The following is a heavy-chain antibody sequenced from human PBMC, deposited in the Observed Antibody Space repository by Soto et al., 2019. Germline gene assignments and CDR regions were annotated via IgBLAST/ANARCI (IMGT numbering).Heavy chain of an antibody. J-gene: IGHJ4*02. CDR1: GFTFSSYS. Sequence: EVQLVESGGGLVKPGGSLRLSCAASGFTFSSYSMNWVRQAPGKGLEWVSSISSSSSYIYYADSVKGRFTISRDNAKNSLYLQMNSLRAEDTAVYYCASESGGVFDYWGQGTLVTVFS. V-gene: IGHV3-21*01. CDR2: ISSSSSYI. CDR3: ASESGGVFDY. D-gene: IGHD3-3*01.